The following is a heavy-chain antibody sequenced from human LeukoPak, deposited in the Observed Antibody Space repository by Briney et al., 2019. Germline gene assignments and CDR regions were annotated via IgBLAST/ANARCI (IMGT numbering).Heavy chain of an antibody. D-gene: IGHD3-10*02. CDR1: GFTFSSYG. Sequence: PGGSLRLSCAASGFTFSSYGMHWVRQAPGKGQEWVAVIWYDGSNKYYADSVKGRFTISRDNSKNTLYLQMNSLRAEDTAVYYCAREQVAAFRIVFGYFDYWGQGTLVTVSS. J-gene: IGHJ4*02. CDR3: AREQVAAFRIVFGYFDY. V-gene: IGHV3-33*01. CDR2: IWYDGSNK.